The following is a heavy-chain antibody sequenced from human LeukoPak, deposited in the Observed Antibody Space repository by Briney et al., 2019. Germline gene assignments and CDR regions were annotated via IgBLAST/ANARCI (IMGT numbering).Heavy chain of an antibody. V-gene: IGHV3-23*01. CDR1: GFTFSSYA. J-gene: IGHJ4*02. D-gene: IGHD3-10*01. Sequence: GSLRLSCAASGFTFSSYAMSWVRQAPGKGLEWVSAISGSGGSTYYADSVKGRFTISRDNAKNSLYLQMNSLRAEDTAVYYCARAVLWFGEGGGYWGQGTLVTVSS. CDR3: ARAVLWFGEGGGY. CDR2: ISGSGGST.